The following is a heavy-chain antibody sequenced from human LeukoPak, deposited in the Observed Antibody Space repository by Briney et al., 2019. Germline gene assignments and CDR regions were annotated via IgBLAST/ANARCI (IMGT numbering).Heavy chain of an antibody. CDR1: GFSFSNYW. CDR2: ISSSSSYI. D-gene: IGHD4-23*01. V-gene: IGHV3-21*01. CDR3: ARGRPHGNDY. Sequence: GGSLRLSCAASGFSFSNYWMDWVRQAPGKGLEWVSSISSSSSYIYYADSVKGRFTISRDNAKNSLYLQMNSLRVEDTAVYYCARGRPHGNDYWGQGTLVTVSS. J-gene: IGHJ4*02.